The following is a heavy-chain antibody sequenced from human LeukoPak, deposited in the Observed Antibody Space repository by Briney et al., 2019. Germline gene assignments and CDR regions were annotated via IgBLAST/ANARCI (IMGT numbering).Heavy chain of an antibody. Sequence: GGSLRLSCEASGFTFSSYSMNWVRQAPGKGLEWVSSISSSSSYIYYADSVKGRFTISRDNAKNSLYLQMNSLRAEDTAVYYCARDPGRGLYFDYWGQGTLVSVSS. CDR2: ISSSSSYI. CDR3: ARDPGRGLYFDY. D-gene: IGHD6-19*01. CDR1: GFTFSSYS. V-gene: IGHV3-21*01. J-gene: IGHJ4*02.